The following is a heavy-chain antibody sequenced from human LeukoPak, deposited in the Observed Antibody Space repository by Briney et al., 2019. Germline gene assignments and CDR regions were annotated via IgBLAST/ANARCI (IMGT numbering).Heavy chain of an antibody. CDR2: INHSGGT. D-gene: IGHD2-2*01. CDR3: ANLNYRDCSSTSCYDFDY. CDR1: GGSFSGYY. Sequence: PSETLSLTCAVYGGSFSGYYWGWIRQPPGKGLEWIGEINHSGGTNYNPSLKSRVTISVDTSKNQFSLKLSSVTAADTAVYYCANLNYRDCSSTSCYDFDYWGQGTLVTVSS. V-gene: IGHV4-34*01. J-gene: IGHJ4*02.